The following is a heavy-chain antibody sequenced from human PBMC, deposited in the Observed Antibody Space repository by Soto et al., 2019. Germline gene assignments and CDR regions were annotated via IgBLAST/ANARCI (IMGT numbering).Heavy chain of an antibody. J-gene: IGHJ6*03. CDR3: AKNRLRFLDTCYMDV. V-gene: IGHV3-30*18. D-gene: IGHD3-3*01. CDR1: GFTFSSYG. Sequence: QVQLVESGGGVVQPGRSQRLSCAASGFTFSSYGMHWVRQAPGKGLEWVAVISYDGSNKYYADSVKGRFTISRDNSKNTLYLQMNSLRAEDTAVYYCAKNRLRFLDTCYMDVWGKGTTVTVSS. CDR2: ISYDGSNK.